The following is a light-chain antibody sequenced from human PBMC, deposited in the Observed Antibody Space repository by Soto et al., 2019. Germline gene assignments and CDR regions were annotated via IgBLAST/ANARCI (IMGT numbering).Light chain of an antibody. CDR2: DVS. CDR3: SSYTSRSSSTYV. V-gene: IGLV2-14*01. CDR1: SSDVGGYNY. Sequence: QSVLTQPASVSGSPGQSITISCTGTSSDVGGYNYVSWYQQHPGKAPKLMIYDVSNRPSGVSNRFSGSKSGNTASLTISGLQAEDEADYYCSSYTSRSSSTYVFGTGTKLPVL. J-gene: IGLJ1*01.